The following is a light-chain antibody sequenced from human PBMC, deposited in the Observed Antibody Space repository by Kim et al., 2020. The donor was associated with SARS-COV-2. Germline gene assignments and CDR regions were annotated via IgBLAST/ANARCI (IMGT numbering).Light chain of an antibody. J-gene: IGKJ1*01. CDR2: AAS. CDR1: QKISSS. CDR3: QQSYTFPRT. Sequence: ASVGDRVTITSRTSQKISSSLNWYQQKPGTAPKLLIYAASGLQSGVPSRFSGSGSGTDFTLTINGLQPEDFATYFCQQSYTFPRTFGQGTKVDIK. V-gene: IGKV1-39*01.